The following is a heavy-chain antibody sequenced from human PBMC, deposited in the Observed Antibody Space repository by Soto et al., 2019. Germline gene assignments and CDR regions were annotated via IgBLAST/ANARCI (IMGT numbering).Heavy chain of an antibody. CDR2: ISYDGSEK. D-gene: IGHD3-10*01. J-gene: IGHJ5*02. V-gene: IGHV3-30-3*01. CDR3: ARGYYYGGLDP. Sequence: QVQLVESGGGVVQPGRSLRLSCAASGFTFSRYAMHWARQAPGKGLEWVTVISYDGSEKYYVDSVKGRFTSSRDNSRNAVYLQMNSLRGEDTAVYYCARGYYYGGLDPWGQGTLVTVSA. CDR1: GFTFSRYA.